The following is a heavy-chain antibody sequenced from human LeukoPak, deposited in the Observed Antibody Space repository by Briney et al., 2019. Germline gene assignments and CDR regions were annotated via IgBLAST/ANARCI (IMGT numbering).Heavy chain of an antibody. D-gene: IGHD5-18*01. V-gene: IGHV3-23*01. CDR2: ISGSGGST. J-gene: IGHJ4*02. CDR1: GFTFSSYA. Sequence: GGSLRLSCAASGFTFSSYAMSWVRQAPGKGLEWVSAISGSGGSTYYADSVKGRFTISRDNAKNTLYLQMNSLRAEDTAVYYCATYPLRGYSYGSDLGYWGQGTLVTVSS. CDR3: ATYPLRGYSYGSDLGY.